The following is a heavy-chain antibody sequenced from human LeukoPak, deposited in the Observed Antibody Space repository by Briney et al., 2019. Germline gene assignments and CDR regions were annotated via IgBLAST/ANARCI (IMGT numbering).Heavy chain of an antibody. J-gene: IGHJ1*01. Sequence: PSETLSLTCAVYGASFSGYYWSWIRQPPGKGLEWIGEINHSVITNYNPSLKSRVNISVETSKNQFSLKLSSVTAVDTAVYYCARTLWNYGELEYWGQGTLVTVS. CDR3: ARTLWNYGELEY. CDR1: GASFSGYY. CDR2: INHSVIT. V-gene: IGHV4-34*01. D-gene: IGHD1-7*01.